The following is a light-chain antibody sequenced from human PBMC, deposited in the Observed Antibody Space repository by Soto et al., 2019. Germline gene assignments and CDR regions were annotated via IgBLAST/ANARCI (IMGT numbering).Light chain of an antibody. CDR3: QTWGSGIVV. CDR1: SGHSNYA. Sequence: QPVLTQSPSASASLGASVKLTCTLSSGHSNYAIAWHQQQSEKGPRYLMKLNSDGSHSKGDGIPDRFSGSSSGAERYLPISSLQSEAEADYYCQTWGSGIVVFGGGTKLTVL. V-gene: IGLV4-69*01. CDR2: LNSDGSH. J-gene: IGLJ2*01.